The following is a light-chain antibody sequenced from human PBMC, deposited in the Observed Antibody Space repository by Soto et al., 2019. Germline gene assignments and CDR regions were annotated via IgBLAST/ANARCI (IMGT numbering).Light chain of an antibody. Sequence: DFQMPHSTSTLSASVCDRVTITFRASQSISNWLTWYQQKPGKAPKLLIYDASSLESGVPSRFSGSGSGTEFTLTISSLQPDDFATYYCQQYNSNSRTFGGGTKV. CDR3: QQYNSNSRT. CDR2: DAS. V-gene: IGKV1-5*01. J-gene: IGKJ4*02. CDR1: QSISNW.